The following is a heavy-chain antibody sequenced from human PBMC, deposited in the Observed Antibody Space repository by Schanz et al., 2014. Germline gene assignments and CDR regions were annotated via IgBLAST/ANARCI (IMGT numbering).Heavy chain of an antibody. Sequence: QVQLVQSGAEVKKPGSSMKVSCKASGGTFNSYTINWVRQAPGQGLEWVGWISPYTGNTHYFDKMEGRVTMTTDTSTSTAYMELRSLRSDDTAVYYCAGAFDSSGYYFDYWGQGTLVTVSS. J-gene: IGHJ4*02. V-gene: IGHV1-18*01. CDR1: GGTFNSYT. CDR2: ISPYTGNT. D-gene: IGHD3-22*01. CDR3: AGAFDSSGYYFDY.